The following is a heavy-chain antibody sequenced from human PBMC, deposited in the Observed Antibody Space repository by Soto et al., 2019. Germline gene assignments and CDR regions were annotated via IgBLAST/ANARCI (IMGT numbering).Heavy chain of an antibody. D-gene: IGHD2-2*01. CDR1: GGSISSSNW. CDR3: ARVIVLVPAAAIGRDKWFDP. CDR2: IYHSGST. Sequence: QEQLQESGPGLVKPSGTLSLTCAVSGGSISSSNWWSWVRQPPGKGLEWIGEIYHSGSTNYNPSLKSRVTIPLEQSTNQFSLKLSPMTAADTAVYYCARVIVLVPAAAIGRDKWFDPWGQGTLVTVSS. J-gene: IGHJ5*02. V-gene: IGHV4-4*02.